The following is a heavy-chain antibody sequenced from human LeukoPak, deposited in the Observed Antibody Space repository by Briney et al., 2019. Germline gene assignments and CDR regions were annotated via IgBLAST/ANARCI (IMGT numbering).Heavy chain of an antibody. D-gene: IGHD6-6*01. CDR2: INPNSGGT. J-gene: IGHJ4*02. V-gene: IGHV1-2*02. Sequence: GASVKVSCKASGYTFTGYYMHWVRQAPGQGLEWMGWINPNSGGTNYAQKFQGRVTMTRDTSISTAYMELGKLRSDDTAVYYCARQSIAARHARDYWGQGTLVTVSS. CDR1: GYTFTGYY. CDR3: ARQSIAARHARDY.